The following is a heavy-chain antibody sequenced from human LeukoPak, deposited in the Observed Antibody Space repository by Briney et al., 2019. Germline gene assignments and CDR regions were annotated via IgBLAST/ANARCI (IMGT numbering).Heavy chain of an antibody. J-gene: IGHJ4*02. Sequence: SETLSLTCTVSGTSISNYWWSWIRQTAGKGLEWIGRTYTSGSTNYNPSLKSRVTISVDTSKNQFSLKLSSVTAADTAVYYCARVGIGANFDYWGQGTLVTVSS. CDR1: GTSISNYW. V-gene: IGHV4-4*07. CDR3: ARVGIGANFDY. D-gene: IGHD6-13*01. CDR2: TYTSGST.